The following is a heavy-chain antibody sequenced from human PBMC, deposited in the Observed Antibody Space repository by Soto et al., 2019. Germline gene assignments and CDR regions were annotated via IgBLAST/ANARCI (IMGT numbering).Heavy chain of an antibody. Sequence: GGSLRLSCAASGFTFSSYAMSWVRQAPGKRLEWVSAISGSGGSTYYADSVKGRFTISRDNSKNTLYLQMNSLRAEDTAVYYCAKVGYCSSTSCPYYYGMDVWGQGTTVTVSS. CDR3: AKVGYCSSTSCPYYYGMDV. CDR1: GFTFSSYA. CDR2: ISGSGGST. V-gene: IGHV3-23*01. J-gene: IGHJ6*02. D-gene: IGHD2-2*01.